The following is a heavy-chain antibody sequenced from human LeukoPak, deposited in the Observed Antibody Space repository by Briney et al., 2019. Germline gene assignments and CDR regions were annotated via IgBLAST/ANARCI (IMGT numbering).Heavy chain of an antibody. Sequence: GASVKVSCKASGYTFTGYYMHWVRQAPGQGLEWMGWINPNSGGTNYAQKFQGRVTMTRDTSISTAYMELSRLRSDDTAVYYCARDFSSGWETIDYWGQGTLVTVSS. CDR3: ARDFSSGWETIDY. D-gene: IGHD6-19*01. J-gene: IGHJ4*02. V-gene: IGHV1-2*02. CDR2: INPNSGGT. CDR1: GYTFTGYY.